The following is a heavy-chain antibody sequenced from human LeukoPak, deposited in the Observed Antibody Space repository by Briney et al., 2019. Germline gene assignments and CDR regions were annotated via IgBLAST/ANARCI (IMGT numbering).Heavy chain of an antibody. CDR3: AGYGSGSYVRYFDL. CDR2: ISSSGSTI. Sequence: GGSLRLSCAASGFTFSDCYMSWIRQAPGKGLEWVSYISSSGSTIYYADSVKGRFTISRDNAKNSLYLQMNSLRAEDTAVYYCAGYGSGSYVRYFDLWGRGTLVTVSS. V-gene: IGHV3-11*01. CDR1: GFTFSDCY. J-gene: IGHJ2*01. D-gene: IGHD3-10*01.